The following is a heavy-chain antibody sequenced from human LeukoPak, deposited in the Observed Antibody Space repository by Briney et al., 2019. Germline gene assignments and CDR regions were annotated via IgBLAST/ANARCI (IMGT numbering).Heavy chain of an antibody. CDR2: IKQDGSKK. Sequence: PGGSLRLSCAASGFTFSSYAMSWVRQAPGKGLEWVANIKQDGSKKSYVDSVKGRFTISRDNAKNSLYLQMNSLRAEDTAVYYCARDRRGPFDYWGQGTLVTVSS. J-gene: IGHJ4*02. D-gene: IGHD3-10*01. V-gene: IGHV3-7*03. CDR3: ARDRRGPFDY. CDR1: GFTFSSYA.